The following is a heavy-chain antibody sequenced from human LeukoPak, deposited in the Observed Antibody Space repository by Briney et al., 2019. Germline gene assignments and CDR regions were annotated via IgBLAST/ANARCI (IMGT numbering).Heavy chain of an antibody. CDR2: IYYSGST. Sequence: SETLSLTCTVSGGSISSYYGSWIRQPPGKGLEWIGYIYYSGSTNYNPSLKSRVTISVDTSKNQFSLKLSSVTAADTAVYYCARHPSRLYYYYGMDVWGQGTTVTVSS. V-gene: IGHV4-59*08. D-gene: IGHD2-2*01. CDR1: GGSISSYY. J-gene: IGHJ6*02. CDR3: ARHPSRLYYYYGMDV.